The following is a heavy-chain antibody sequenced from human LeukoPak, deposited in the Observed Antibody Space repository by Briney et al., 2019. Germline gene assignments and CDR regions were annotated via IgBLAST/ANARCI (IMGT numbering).Heavy chain of an antibody. V-gene: IGHV4-39*07. J-gene: IGHJ4*02. D-gene: IGHD3-22*01. CDR1: GASIISDTYY. CDR2: IYYSGST. Sequence: PSETLSLTCTVSGASIISDTYYWGWIHQPPGKGLEWIGSIYYSGSTYYSPSLKSRVTMSVGTSTNQFSLKLISVTAADTALYYCARNFYASSGYYLDDFYFDFWGQGTLVTVSS. CDR3: ARNFYASSGYYLDDFYFDF.